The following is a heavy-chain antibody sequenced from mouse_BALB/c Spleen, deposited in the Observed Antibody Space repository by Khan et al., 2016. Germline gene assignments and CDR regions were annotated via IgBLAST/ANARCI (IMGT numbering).Heavy chain of an antibody. CDR1: GFDFSRYW. D-gene: IGHD1-2*01. CDR3: ASLHYYVLFAY. V-gene: IGHV4-1*02. CDR2: INPDSSTI. Sequence: EVQLLESGGGLVQPGGSLKLSCVASGFDFSRYWMSWVRRAPGKGLEWSGEINPDSSTINYTPSLKDKFIISRDNAKNKLYLQMSKVRSEDTAIYYCASLHYYVLFAYWGRGTLVTASA. J-gene: IGHJ3*01.